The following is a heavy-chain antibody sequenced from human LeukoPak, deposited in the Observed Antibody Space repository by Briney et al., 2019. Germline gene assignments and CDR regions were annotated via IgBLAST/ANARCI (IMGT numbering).Heavy chain of an antibody. CDR2: INPNSGGT. D-gene: IGHD6-13*01. CDR3: ARRIAAAGHFDY. J-gene: IGHJ4*02. Sequence: EASVKVSCKASGGTFSSYAISWVRQAPGQGLEWMGRINPNSGGTNYAQKFQGRVTMTRDTSISTAYMELSSLRSDDTAVFYCARRIAAAGHFDYWGQGTLVTVSS. CDR1: GGTFSSYA. V-gene: IGHV1-2*06.